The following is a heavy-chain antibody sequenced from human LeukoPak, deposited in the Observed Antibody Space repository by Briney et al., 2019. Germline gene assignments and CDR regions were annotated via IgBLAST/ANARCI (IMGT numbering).Heavy chain of an antibody. CDR1: GFTVSSNY. Sequence: GGSLRLSCAASGFTVSSNYMSWVRQAPGKGLEWVSVIYNDGSTFYTDSVRGRFTVSRDNSKNTLYLQMNSLRAEDTAVYYCARGYSSPDYWGQGTLVTVSS. V-gene: IGHV3-66*01. D-gene: IGHD6-13*01. J-gene: IGHJ4*02. CDR3: ARGYSSPDY. CDR2: IYNDGST.